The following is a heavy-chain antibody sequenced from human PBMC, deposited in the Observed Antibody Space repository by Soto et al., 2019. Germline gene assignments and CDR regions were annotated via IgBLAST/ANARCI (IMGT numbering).Heavy chain of an antibody. V-gene: IGHV3-23*01. J-gene: IGHJ6*01. CDR2: ISGSDGST. CDR1: GFTFNNYA. CDR3: VKDWTGDTCPCMDV. Sequence: EVQLLESGGGLVQPGWSLRLSCEASGFTFNNYAMTWVRQAPGKGLEWVSTISGSDGSTYYADSVKGRFTISRDNSKNTLYLQMSSLRAEDTALYYCVKDWTGDTCPCMDVWGQGTTVTVSS. D-gene: IGHD2-8*02.